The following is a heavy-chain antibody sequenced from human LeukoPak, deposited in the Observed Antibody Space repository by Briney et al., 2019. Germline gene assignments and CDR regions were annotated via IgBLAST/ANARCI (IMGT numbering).Heavy chain of an antibody. CDR3: ARGTEYSSSWYYYYYYGMDV. D-gene: IGHD6-13*01. Sequence: ASVRVSCKASGYTFTTYGFNWVRQAPGQGLEWMGWISAYNGNTGYAQKFQGRVTMTRNTSISTAYMELSSLRSEDTAVYYCARGTEYSSSWYYYYYYGMDVWGQGTTVTVSS. CDR1: GYTFTTYG. V-gene: IGHV1-8*02. CDR2: ISAYNGNT. J-gene: IGHJ6*02.